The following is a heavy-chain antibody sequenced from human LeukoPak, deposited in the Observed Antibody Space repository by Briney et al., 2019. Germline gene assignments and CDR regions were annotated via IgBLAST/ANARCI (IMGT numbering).Heavy chain of an antibody. Sequence: SQTLSLTCTVSGGSISSGGYYWSWIRQHPGKGLEWIGYIYYSGSTYYNPSLKSRVTISVDTSMNQFSLKLSSVTAADTAVYYCARGYLNPFMSIFDYWGQGTLVTVSS. CDR2: IYYSGST. J-gene: IGHJ4*02. D-gene: IGHD6-6*01. V-gene: IGHV4-31*03. CDR3: ARGYLNPFMSIFDY. CDR1: GGSISSGGYY.